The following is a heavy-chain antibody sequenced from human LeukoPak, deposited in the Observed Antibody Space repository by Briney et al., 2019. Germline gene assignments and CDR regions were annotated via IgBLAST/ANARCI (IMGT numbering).Heavy chain of an antibody. CDR3: AKDSEARSISWYSHFDL. V-gene: IGHV3-9*01. CDR2: VTWSSRSK. CDR1: GFTFEDYG. J-gene: IGHJ2*01. Sequence: PGGSLRLSCGASGFTFEDYGKHWVRRVRGKGLEWGSGVTWSSRSKKYADSVRGRFSISREDANNSLFLQMNNLRPEDTALYYCAKDSEARSISWYSHFDLWGRGTLVTVSS. D-gene: IGHD6-13*01.